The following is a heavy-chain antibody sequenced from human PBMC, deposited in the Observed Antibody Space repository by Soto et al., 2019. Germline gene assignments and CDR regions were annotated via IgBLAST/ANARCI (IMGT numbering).Heavy chain of an antibody. CDR3: ANINYGDYVGFDP. CDR2: ISSSSSYT. CDR1: GFTFSDYY. D-gene: IGHD4-17*01. V-gene: IGHV3-11*06. J-gene: IGHJ5*02. Sequence: GGSLRLSCAASGFTFSDYYMSWIRQAPGKGLEWVSYISSSSSYTNYADSVKGRFTISRDNAKNSLYLQMNSLRAEDTAVYYCANINYGDYVGFDPWGQGTLVTVSS.